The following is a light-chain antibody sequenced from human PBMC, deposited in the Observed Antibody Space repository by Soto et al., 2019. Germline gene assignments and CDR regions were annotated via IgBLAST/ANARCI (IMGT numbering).Light chain of an antibody. CDR2: DAS. CDR1: QSISNW. CDR3: QHYSTVWA. V-gene: IGKV1-5*01. Sequence: DIQMTQSPSTLSASVGDRVTITCRASQSISNWLAWYQQKPGKAPNLLIFDASTLESGVPSRFSGSGSGTEFTLTISSLQPDDFATYYCQHYSTVWAFGQGTKVDIK. J-gene: IGKJ1*01.